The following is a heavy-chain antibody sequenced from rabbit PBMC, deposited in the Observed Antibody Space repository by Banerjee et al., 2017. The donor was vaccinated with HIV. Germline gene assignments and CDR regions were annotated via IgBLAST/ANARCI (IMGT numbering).Heavy chain of an antibody. D-gene: IGHD4-1*01. CDR3: ARDVSYVSGRGANDL. CDR2: IYVGDGST. Sequence: VESGGGLVQPGASLTLTCTASGFSFSSSYYMCWVRQAPGKGLEWIACIYVGDGSTYYASWAKGRFTISKTSSTTVTLQMTSLTAADTASYFCARDVSYVSGRGANDLWGQGTLVTVS. J-gene: IGHJ3*01. V-gene: IGHV1S40*01. CDR1: GFSFSSSYY.